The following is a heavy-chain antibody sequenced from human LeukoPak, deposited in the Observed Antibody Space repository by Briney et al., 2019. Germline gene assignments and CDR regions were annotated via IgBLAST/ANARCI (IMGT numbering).Heavy chain of an antibody. CDR3: ASSGDYVWGSYRYY. Sequence: SETLSLTCTVSGGSVSSSSYYWGWVRQSPGKGLEWIGSIYYSGSTYYNPSLKSRVTISVDTSKTQFSLKLSSVTAADTAVYYCASSGDYVWGSYRYYWGQGTLVTVSS. J-gene: IGHJ4*02. CDR1: GGSVSSSSYY. V-gene: IGHV4-39*01. D-gene: IGHD3-16*02. CDR2: IYYSGST.